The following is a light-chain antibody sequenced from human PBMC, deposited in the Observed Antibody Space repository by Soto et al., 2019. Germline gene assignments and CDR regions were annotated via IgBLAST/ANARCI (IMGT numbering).Light chain of an antibody. V-gene: IGLV3-21*02. CDR2: DDS. CDR3: QVWDGSTDHVV. CDR1: NIGSKS. Sequence: SYVLTQTPSVSVAPGQTARITCGGNNIGSKSVHWYQQKPGQAPVLVVYDDSVRPSGIPERISGSDSGNTATLTISRVEAGDEADYYCQVWDGSTDHVVFGGGTKLTVL. J-gene: IGLJ2*01.